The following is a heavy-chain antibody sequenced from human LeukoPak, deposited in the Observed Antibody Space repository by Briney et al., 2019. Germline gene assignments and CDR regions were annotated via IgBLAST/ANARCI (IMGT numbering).Heavy chain of an antibody. CDR1: GYTLTELS. Sequence: GASVKVSCKVSGYTLTELSMHWVRQAPGKGLEWMGGFDPEDGETIYAQKFQGRVTMTEDTSTDTAYMELSSLRSEDTAVYYCATASVYSSGWNTRLDPYYYYYMDVWGKGTTVTVSS. V-gene: IGHV1-24*01. CDR2: FDPEDGET. CDR3: ATASVYSSGWNTRLDPYYYYYMDV. J-gene: IGHJ6*03. D-gene: IGHD6-19*01.